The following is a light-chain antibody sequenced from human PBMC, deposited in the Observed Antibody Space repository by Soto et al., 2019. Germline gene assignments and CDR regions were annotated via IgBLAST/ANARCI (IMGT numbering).Light chain of an antibody. Sequence: EIVLTQSPATLSLSPGNRATLSCRASQSVSGYLAWYQQKPGQAPRLLIYDASNSATGIPARFSGSGSWTDFTLTITSLEPEDCAVYYCQQRSNWPSTFGGGTKVEI. CDR3: QQRSNWPST. CDR1: QSVSGY. V-gene: IGKV3-11*01. CDR2: DAS. J-gene: IGKJ4*01.